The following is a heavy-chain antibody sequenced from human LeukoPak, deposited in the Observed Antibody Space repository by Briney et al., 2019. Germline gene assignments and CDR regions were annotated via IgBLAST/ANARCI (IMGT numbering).Heavy chain of an antibody. J-gene: IGHJ4*02. CDR1: GYTFTGYY. V-gene: IGHV1-2*02. D-gene: IGHD1-1*01. CDR3: AREGVDWNHSVYYFDY. CDR2: INPNSGGT. Sequence: ASVKVSCKASGYTFTGYYMHWVRHAPGQGLEWMVWINPNSGGTNYAQKFQGRVTMTRDTSISTAYMELSRLRSDDTAVYYCAREGVDWNHSVYYFDYWGQGTLVTVSS.